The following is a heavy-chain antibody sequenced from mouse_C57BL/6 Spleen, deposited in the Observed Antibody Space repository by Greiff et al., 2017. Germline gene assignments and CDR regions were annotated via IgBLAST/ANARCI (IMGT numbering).Heavy chain of an antibody. J-gene: IGHJ1*03. CDR2: ILPSIGRT. V-gene: IGHV15-2*01. CDR3: ARGGEGYWYFDV. CDR1: DSEVFPIAY. Sequence: VKLQESGSELRSPGSSVKLSCKDFDSEVFPIAYMSWVRQKPGHGFEWIGGILPSIGRTIYGEKFEDKATLDADTLSNTAYLELNSLTSEDSAIYYCARGGEGYWYFDVWGTGTTVTVSS.